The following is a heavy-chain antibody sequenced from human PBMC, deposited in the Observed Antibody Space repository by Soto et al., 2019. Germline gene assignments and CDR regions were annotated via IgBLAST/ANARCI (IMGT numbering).Heavy chain of an antibody. D-gene: IGHD3-10*01. CDR3: ARAHWGDGYVDY. J-gene: IGHJ4*02. V-gene: IGHV3-33*01. Sequence: QVQLVESGGGVVQPGRSLRLSCAASGFTFSSYGMHWVRQAPGKGLEWVAVIWYDGSNKYYADSVKGRFTISRDNSKNTLYLQMNSLRVEDTAVYYCARAHWGDGYVDYWGQGTLVTVSS. CDR2: IWYDGSNK. CDR1: GFTFSSYG.